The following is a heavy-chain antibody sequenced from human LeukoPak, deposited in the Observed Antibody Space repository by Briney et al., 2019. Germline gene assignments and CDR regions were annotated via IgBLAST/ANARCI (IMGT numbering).Heavy chain of an antibody. Sequence: TLSLTCAISGDSVFSNNAAWVWIRQSPSRGLEWLGRTYYRSKWYHDYAVSVKSRISFNPDTSKNQFFLQLNSSTPEDTAVYYCARDVNGAFTRSWFDPWGQGTRVTVS. CDR1: GDSVFSNNAA. CDR2: TYYRSKWYH. V-gene: IGHV6-1*01. CDR3: ARDVNGAFTRSWFDP. D-gene: IGHD4-17*01. J-gene: IGHJ5*02.